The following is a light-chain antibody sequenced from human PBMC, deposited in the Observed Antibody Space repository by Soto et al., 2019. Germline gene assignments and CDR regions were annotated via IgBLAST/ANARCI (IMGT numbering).Light chain of an antibody. CDR1: QTISSW. V-gene: IGKV1-5*01. CDR2: DAS. CDR3: LQYNSYPRT. J-gene: IGKJ1*01. Sequence: DIQMTQSPSTLSGYVGDRVTITCRASQTISSWLAWYLQKPGKAPKLLIYDASSLVGGVPSRFSGSGSGTEFTLTISSLQPEDFATYYCLQYNSYPRTFGRGTKVDI.